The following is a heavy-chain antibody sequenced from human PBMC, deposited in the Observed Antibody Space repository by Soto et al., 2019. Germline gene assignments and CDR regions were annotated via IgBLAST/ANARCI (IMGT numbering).Heavy chain of an antibody. Sequence: QVRLHESGPGLVKPSQTLSLTCSVSGGSISGDYYWSWSRQSPEKGMEWIGYIYYSGSSYSNPPLPSRLSMSLATSNQQFSLKRRSVTAADTAGYCFARGGARWPGYFASGGKGALVAVSS. V-gene: IGHV4-30-4*08. CDR1: GGSISGDYY. D-gene: IGHD2-15*01. J-gene: IGHJ4*02. CDR3: ARGGARWPGYFAS. CDR2: IYYSGSS.